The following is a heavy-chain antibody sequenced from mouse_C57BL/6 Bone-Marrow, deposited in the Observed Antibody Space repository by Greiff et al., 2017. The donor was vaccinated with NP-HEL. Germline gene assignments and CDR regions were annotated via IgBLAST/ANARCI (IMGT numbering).Heavy chain of an antibody. D-gene: IGHD2-10*02. CDR2: ISYDGSN. CDR1: GYSITSGYY. V-gene: IGHV3-6*01. CDR3: ARAYGNYLDY. Sequence: EVKLVESGPGLVKPSQSLSPTCSVTGYSITSGYYWNWIRRFPGNKLEWVGSISYDGSNNYSPSLKNRISITRDTSKNQFFLKLTSVTAEDTATYYCARAYGNYLDYWGQGTTLTVSS. J-gene: IGHJ2*01.